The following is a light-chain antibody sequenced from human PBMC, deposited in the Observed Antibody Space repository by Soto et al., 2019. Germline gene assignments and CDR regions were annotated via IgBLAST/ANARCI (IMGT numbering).Light chain of an antibody. CDR2: GAS. J-gene: IGKJ1*01. Sequence: EGVMTQSPATLSVSPGERATLSCRASQSVSSNLAWYQQKPGQVPRLLIYGASTRATGIPARFSGSGSGTEFTLTISSLQSEDFAVYYCQQYNNWPRTFGRGTKVDIK. V-gene: IGKV3-15*01. CDR3: QQYNNWPRT. CDR1: QSVSSN.